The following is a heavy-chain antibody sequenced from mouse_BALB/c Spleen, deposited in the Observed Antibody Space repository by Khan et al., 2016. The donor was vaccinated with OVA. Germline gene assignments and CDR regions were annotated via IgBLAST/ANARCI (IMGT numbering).Heavy chain of an antibody. CDR2: INPSNTYT. V-gene: IGHV1-4*01. CDR1: GYTFTSYT. D-gene: IGHD2-14*01. Sequence: QVQLQQSGAELARPGASVKMSCKASGYTFTSYTMHWVKQRPGQGLEWIGYINPSNTYTNYNQKFKDKAKLTADKSSNTAYMQLSSRTSEDSAVYYCVRSGAYYRYDGYFDVWGAGTTVTVSS. J-gene: IGHJ1*01. CDR3: VRSGAYYRYDGYFDV.